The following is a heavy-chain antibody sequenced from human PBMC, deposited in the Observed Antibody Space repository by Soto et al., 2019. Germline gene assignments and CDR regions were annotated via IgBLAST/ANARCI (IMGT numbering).Heavy chain of an antibody. CDR2: ISGRGGST. CDR1: GFTFSSYA. Sequence: GGSLRLSCAASGFTFSSYAMSWVRQAPGKGLEKVSAISGRGGSTYYADSVKGRFTISRYNSKNTLYLQMNSLRAEDTAVYYCAKEQRPYSSGWFRGDYWGQGTLVTVSS. V-gene: IGHV3-23*01. J-gene: IGHJ4*02. D-gene: IGHD6-19*01. CDR3: AKEQRPYSSGWFRGDY.